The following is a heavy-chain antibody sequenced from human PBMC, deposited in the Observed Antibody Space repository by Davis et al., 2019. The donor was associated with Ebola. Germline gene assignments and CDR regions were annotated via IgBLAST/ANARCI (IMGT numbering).Heavy chain of an antibody. CDR1: GGSISSHY. CDR3: ARDWVGYYYQY. D-gene: IGHD3-22*01. Sequence: PSETLFLTCTVSGGSISSHYWSWIRQPAGKGLEWIGRIYTSGRTNYNPSLKSRVTMSVDTSKNQFSLRLSSVTAADTAVYYCARDWVGYYYQYWGPGALVTVSS. V-gene: IGHV4-4*07. CDR2: IYTSGRT. J-gene: IGHJ4*02.